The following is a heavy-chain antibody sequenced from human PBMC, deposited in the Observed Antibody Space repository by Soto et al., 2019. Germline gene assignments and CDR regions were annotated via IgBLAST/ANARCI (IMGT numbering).Heavy chain of an antibody. Sequence: EVQLLESGGGLVEPGGSRRLSCAASGFTFSSYTMSWVRQAPGKGLEWVSTISGSGSSTYSADSVKGRFTISRDNSKNTLYLQMNSLRVEDTAIYYCAKEWGIDYWGQGTLVTVSS. J-gene: IGHJ4*02. CDR2: ISGSGSST. V-gene: IGHV3-23*01. D-gene: IGHD1-26*01. CDR3: AKEWGIDY. CDR1: GFTFSSYT.